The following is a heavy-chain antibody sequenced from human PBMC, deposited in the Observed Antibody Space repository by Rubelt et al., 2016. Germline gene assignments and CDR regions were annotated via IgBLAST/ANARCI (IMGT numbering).Heavy chain of an antibody. J-gene: IGHJ4*02. CDR2: IYYSGST. Sequence: QLQLQESGPGLVKSSETLSLTCTVSGDSISSYYWTWIRQPPGKGLEWIGYIYYSGSTNYNPSLKSRVTIPEETSKNQFSRKLGSVTAADTAVYYWARSFMVVSAIDYWGQGTLVTVSS. CDR1: GDSISSYY. V-gene: IGHV4-59*12. CDR3: ARSFMVVSAIDY. D-gene: IGHD2-15*01.